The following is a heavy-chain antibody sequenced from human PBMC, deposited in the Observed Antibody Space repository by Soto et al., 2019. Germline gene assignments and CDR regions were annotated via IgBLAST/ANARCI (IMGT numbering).Heavy chain of an antibody. CDR3: AKDLNGYSGYDLDY. J-gene: IGHJ4*02. Sequence: PGGSLRLSCAASGFTFSSYAMSWVRQAPGKGLEWVSAISGSGGSTYYADSVKGRFTISRDNSKNTLYLQMNSLRAEDTAVYYCAKDLNGYSGYDLDYWGQGTLVTVSS. CDR1: GFTFSSYA. D-gene: IGHD5-12*01. V-gene: IGHV3-23*01. CDR2: ISGSGGST.